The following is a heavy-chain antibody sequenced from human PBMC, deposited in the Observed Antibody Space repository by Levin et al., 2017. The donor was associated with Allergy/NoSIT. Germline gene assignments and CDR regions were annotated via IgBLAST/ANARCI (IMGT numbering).Heavy chain of an antibody. Sequence: GGSLRLSCAASGFSFRSFGMHWVRQAPGKGLGWVAVISYDGSDKYYADSVKGRFTISRDNTKNTLYLQMNSLRSEDAAVFYCAKDVVFGTSSWSLDFWGQGTLVTVSS. V-gene: IGHV3-30*18. CDR2: ISYDGSDK. CDR3: AKDVVFGTSSWSLDF. CDR1: GFSFRSFG. D-gene: IGHD6-13*01. J-gene: IGHJ4*02.